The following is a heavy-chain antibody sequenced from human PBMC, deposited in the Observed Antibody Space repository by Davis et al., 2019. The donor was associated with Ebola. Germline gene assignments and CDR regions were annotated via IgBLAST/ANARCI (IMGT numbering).Heavy chain of an antibody. J-gene: IGHJ3*02. CDR2: ISYDGSHN. CDR3: AGNYAKSAFDM. D-gene: IGHD1-7*01. V-gene: IGHV3-30*03. CDR1: GFTFSNYN. Sequence: GESLKISCAASGFTFSNYNMHWVRQAPGKGLEWVAVISYDGSHNFYVDSVKDRFTVSRDDSKNTLYLQMNSLRVEDTAVYYCAGNYAKSAFDMWGPGTMVTVSS.